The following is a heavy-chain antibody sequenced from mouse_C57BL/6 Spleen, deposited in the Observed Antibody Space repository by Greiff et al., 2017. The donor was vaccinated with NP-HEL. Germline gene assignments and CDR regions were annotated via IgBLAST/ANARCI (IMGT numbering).Heavy chain of an antibody. J-gene: IGHJ2*01. CDR3: ARSAYYYGSSY. CDR1: GYTFTSYW. CDR2: IDPSDSYT. Sequence: QVQLQQSGAELVMPGASVKLSCKASGYTFTSYWMHWVKQRPGQGLEWIGEIDPSDSYTNYNQKFKGKSTLTVDKSSSTAYMQLSSLTSEDSAVYYCARSAYYYGSSYWGHSTTLTVSS. V-gene: IGHV1-69*01. D-gene: IGHD1-1*01.